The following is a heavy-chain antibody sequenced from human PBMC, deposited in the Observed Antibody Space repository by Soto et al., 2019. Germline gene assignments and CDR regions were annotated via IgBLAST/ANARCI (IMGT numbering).Heavy chain of an antibody. Sequence: QVQLVQSGAEVKKPGASVKVSCKASGYTFTSYIMHWVRQAPGQRLEWMGWINAGDGTTKYSQKFQGRVTFTRDTSASTAYMELSSLRSEDTAVYYCARARGYYDSAGYYYYFDYWGQGTLVTVSS. V-gene: IGHV1-3*01. CDR1: GYTFTSYI. CDR3: ARARGYYDSAGYYYYFDY. D-gene: IGHD3-22*01. CDR2: INAGDGTT. J-gene: IGHJ4*02.